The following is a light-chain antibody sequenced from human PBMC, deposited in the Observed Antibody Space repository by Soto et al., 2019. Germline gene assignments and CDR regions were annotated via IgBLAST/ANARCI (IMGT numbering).Light chain of an antibody. CDR3: QQYDNLPIT. CDR2: DAS. V-gene: IGKV1-33*01. J-gene: IGKJ5*01. CDR1: QDISNY. Sequence: DIQMTQSPSSLSASVGDRVTITCQASQDISNYLNWYQQKPGKAPKLLIYDASNLETGVPSRFSGSGSGTDFIFAISSQQPEDIATYYCQQYDNLPITFGQGVRLEIK.